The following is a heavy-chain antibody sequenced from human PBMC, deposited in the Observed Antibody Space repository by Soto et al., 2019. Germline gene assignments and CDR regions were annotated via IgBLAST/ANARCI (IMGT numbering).Heavy chain of an antibody. Sequence: GGSLRLSCAASGFTFSGYAMHWVRQAPGKGLEWVAVISYDEIDKYYADSVKGRFTISRDNSKNTLYLQMNSLRVEDTAIYYCAKRIHDYWGLGTLVTVSS. V-gene: IGHV3-30-3*02. CDR1: GFTFSGYA. CDR2: ISYDEIDK. J-gene: IGHJ4*02. CDR3: AKRIHDY.